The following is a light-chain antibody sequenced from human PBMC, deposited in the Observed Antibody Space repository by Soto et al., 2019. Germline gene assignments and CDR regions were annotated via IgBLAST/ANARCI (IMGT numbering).Light chain of an antibody. CDR2: EGS. V-gene: IGLV2-23*01. CDR1: SSDVGSYDL. J-gene: IGLJ1*01. Sequence: QSVLTQPASVSGSPGQSITISCTGTSSDVGSYDLVSWYQQHPGKAPKLIIYEGSKRPSGVSPRFSGSKSANTASLTISGLQAEDEADYHCCSCAGSSAPYVFGTGTKLTVL. CDR3: CSCAGSSAPYV.